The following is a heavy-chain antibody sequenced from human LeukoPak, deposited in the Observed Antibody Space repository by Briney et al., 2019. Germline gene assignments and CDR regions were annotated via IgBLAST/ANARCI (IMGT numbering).Heavy chain of an antibody. Sequence: PGGSLRHTRAASGFTYSSYVMTWVRQAPGKGLEWVSAITYSGMYTYYADSVKGRFIISRDNSNNTLYLQMNTLRAEDTAVYHCARDAWDWYFDLWGRGSLVTVSS. CDR1: GFTYSSYV. CDR2: ITYSGMYT. D-gene: IGHD1-26*01. V-gene: IGHV3-23*01. CDR3: ARDAWDWYFDL. J-gene: IGHJ2*01.